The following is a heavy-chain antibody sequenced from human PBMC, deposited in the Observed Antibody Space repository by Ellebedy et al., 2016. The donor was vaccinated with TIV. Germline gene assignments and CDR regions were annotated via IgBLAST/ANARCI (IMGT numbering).Heavy chain of an antibody. J-gene: IGHJ4*02. Sequence: SETLSLXXAVYGGSFSGYYWSWIRQPPGKGLEWIGEINHSGSTNYNPSLKSRVTISVDTSKNQFSLKLSSVTAADTAVYYCARGVYSGYDPLDYWGQGTMVTVSS. CDR3: ARGVYSGYDPLDY. CDR1: GGSFSGYY. CDR2: INHSGST. D-gene: IGHD5-12*01. V-gene: IGHV4-34*01.